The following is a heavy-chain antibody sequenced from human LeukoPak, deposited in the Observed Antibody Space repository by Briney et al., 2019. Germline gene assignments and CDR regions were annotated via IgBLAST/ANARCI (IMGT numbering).Heavy chain of an antibody. Sequence: APVKVSCKASGYTFTSYAMHWVRQAPGRRLEWMGWINAGNGNTKYSQKFQGRVTITRDTSASTAYMELSSLRSGDTAVYYCARDKGPPRRVAGHFDYWGQGTLVTVSS. CDR3: ARDKGPPRRVAGHFDY. CDR2: INAGNGNT. J-gene: IGHJ4*02. D-gene: IGHD6-19*01. CDR1: GYTFTSYA. V-gene: IGHV1-3*01.